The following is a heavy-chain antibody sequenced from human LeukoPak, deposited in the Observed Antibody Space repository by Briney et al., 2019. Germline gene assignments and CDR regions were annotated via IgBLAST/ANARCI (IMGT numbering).Heavy chain of an antibody. CDR2: IDPTNGRP. CDR1: GYTFTSYY. CDR3: ARDSPVRGRAYGMDV. D-gene: IGHD2-15*01. V-gene: IGHV1-46*01. J-gene: IGHJ6*02. Sequence: ASVKVSCKASGYTFTSYYLHWVRQAPGQGLEWMGTIDPTNGRPTYAQKFQGRVTITRDTSTSTLYMELSSLKSEDTAVYYCARDSPVRGRAYGMDVWGQGTTVTVSS.